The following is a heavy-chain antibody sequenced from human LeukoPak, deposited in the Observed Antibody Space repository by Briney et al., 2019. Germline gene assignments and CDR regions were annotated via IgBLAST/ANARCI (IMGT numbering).Heavy chain of an antibody. CDR2: INPNSGGI. D-gene: IGHD3-10*01. J-gene: IGHJ6*03. V-gene: IGHV1-2*02. CDR3: ARDFGSYYMDV. Sequence: ASVKLSCKASGYTFTSYDINWVRQAPGQGLEWMGWINPNSGGINYAQKFQGRVTMTRDTSISTAYMELSRLRSDDTAVYYCARDFGSYYMDVWGKGTTVTISS. CDR1: GYTFTSYD.